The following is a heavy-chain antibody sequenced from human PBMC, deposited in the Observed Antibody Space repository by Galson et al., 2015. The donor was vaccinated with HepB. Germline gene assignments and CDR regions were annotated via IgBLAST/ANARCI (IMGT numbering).Heavy chain of an antibody. CDR2: ISAYNGNT. D-gene: IGHD3-22*01. Sequence: SVKVSCKASGYTFTSYGISWVRQAPGQGLEWMGWISAYNGNTNYAQKLQGRVTMTTDTSTSTAYMELRSLRSDDTAVYYCARQTYYYDSSGYYPPGDAFDLWVQGTMVTVSS. J-gene: IGHJ3*01. CDR3: ARQTYYYDSSGYYPPGDAFDL. V-gene: IGHV1-18*04. CDR1: GYTFTSYG.